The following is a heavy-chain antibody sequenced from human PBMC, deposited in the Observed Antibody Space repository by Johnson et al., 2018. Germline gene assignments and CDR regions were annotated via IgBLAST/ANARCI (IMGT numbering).Heavy chain of an antibody. V-gene: IGHV4-39*01. Sequence: QVQLQESGPGLVKPSETLSLTCTVSGGSISSSSYYWGWIRQPPGKGLEWIGTISYTGSTYHNPSLNSRVTIFVHTSENQFSLKLSSVTAADTAVYYCARHDNWGYAFDIWGQGTTVTVSS. CDR2: ISYTGST. D-gene: IGHD7-27*01. CDR3: ARHDNWGYAFDI. J-gene: IGHJ3*02. CDR1: GGSISSSSYY.